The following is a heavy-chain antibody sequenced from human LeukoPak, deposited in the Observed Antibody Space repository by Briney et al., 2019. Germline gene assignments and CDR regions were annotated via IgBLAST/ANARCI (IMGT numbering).Heavy chain of an antibody. J-gene: IGHJ5*02. Sequence: SGTLSLTCAVSGGSISSSNWWWCGRQPPGGGLGGIGEIYHSGSTNYNPSLKSRVTISVDKSKNQFSLKLSSVTAADTAVYYCVRYCSSTSCYVGTNTDWFDPWGQGTLVTVSS. V-gene: IGHV4-4*02. D-gene: IGHD2-2*01. CDR2: IYHSGST. CDR3: VRYCSSTSCYVGTNTDWFDP. CDR1: GGSISSSNW.